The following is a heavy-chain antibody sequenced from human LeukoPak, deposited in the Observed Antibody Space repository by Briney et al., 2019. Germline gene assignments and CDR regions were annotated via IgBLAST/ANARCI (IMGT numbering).Heavy chain of an antibody. CDR2: IGSAGDT. J-gene: IGHJ6*02. Sequence: GGSLRLSCAASGFTFSSYDMEWVRQATGKGLEWVSAIGSAGDTYYPDSVKGQFTISRENAKNSLYLQMNSLRAGDTAVYYCARARTYCITTSCYYYGMDVWGQGTTVTVSS. CDR3: ARARTYCITTSCYYYGMDV. CDR1: GFTFSSYD. D-gene: IGHD2-2*01. V-gene: IGHV3-13*01.